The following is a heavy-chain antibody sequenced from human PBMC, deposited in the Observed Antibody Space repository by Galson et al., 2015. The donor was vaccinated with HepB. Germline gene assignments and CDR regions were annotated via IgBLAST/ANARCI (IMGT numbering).Heavy chain of an antibody. CDR1: GGSFSGYY. J-gene: IGHJ4*02. CDR3: ARAGELSGGLDY. V-gene: IGHV4-34*01. D-gene: IGHD2-15*01. CDR2: INHSGST. Sequence: SETLSLTCAVYGGSFSGYYWSWIRQPPGKGLEWIGEINHSGSTNYNPSLKSRVTISVDTSKNQFSLKLSSVTAADTAVYYCARAGELSGGLDYWGQGTLVTVSS.